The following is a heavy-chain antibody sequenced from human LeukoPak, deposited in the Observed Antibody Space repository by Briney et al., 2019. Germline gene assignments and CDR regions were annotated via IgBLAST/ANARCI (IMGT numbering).Heavy chain of an antibody. CDR2: ISNDGSHD. V-gene: IGHV3-30*03. CDR1: GFTFSIHG. D-gene: IGHD3-10*01. J-gene: IGHJ4*02. Sequence: GGSLRLSCVVSGFTFSIHGMHWVRQAPGKGLEWVAIISNDGSHDSYADSVKGRFTASRDNSKNTLSLQMTSLRAEDTAVYYCAREATYFFASGSFQGYYFDHWGQGTPVTVSS. CDR3: AREATYFFASGSFQGYYFDH.